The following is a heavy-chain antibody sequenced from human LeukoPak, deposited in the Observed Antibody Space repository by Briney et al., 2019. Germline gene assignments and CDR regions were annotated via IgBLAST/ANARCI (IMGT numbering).Heavy chain of an antibody. D-gene: IGHD3-3*01. Sequence: SETLSLTCSVSGGSISSGTYYWGWIRQPPGKGLEWIGSIYYSGSTYYNPSLKSRVTISVDTSKTQFSLKLSSVTAADTAVYYCARVMLRFSYYFDYWGQGTLVSVSS. CDR3: ARVMLRFSYYFDY. V-gene: IGHV4-39*07. CDR1: GGSISSGTYY. CDR2: IYYSGST. J-gene: IGHJ4*02.